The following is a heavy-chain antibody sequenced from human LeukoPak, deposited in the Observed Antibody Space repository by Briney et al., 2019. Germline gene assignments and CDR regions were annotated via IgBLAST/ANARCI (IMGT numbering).Heavy chain of an antibody. CDR2: IWYDGSNK. D-gene: IGHD3-3*01. CDR1: GFTFSSYG. V-gene: IGHV3-33*01. J-gene: IGHJ4*02. CDR3: ARGDFWSGYHTHIDY. Sequence: GGSLRLSCAASGFTFSSYGMHWVRQAPGKGLEWVAVIWYDGSNKYCADSVKGRFTISRDNSKNTLYLQMNSLRAEDTAVYYCARGDFWSGYHTHIDYWGQGTLVTVSS.